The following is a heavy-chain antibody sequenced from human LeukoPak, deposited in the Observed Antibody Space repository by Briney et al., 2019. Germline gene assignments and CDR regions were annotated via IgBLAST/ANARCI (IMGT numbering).Heavy chain of an antibody. CDR2: IYYSGST. CDR3: ARQVIPSVIFGVADTFDI. V-gene: IGHV4-39*01. Sequence: PSETLSLTCTVSGGSISSSAYYWGWIRQPPGKGLEWIGSIYYSGSTYYNPSLKSRVTISVDTSKSQFSLKVNSVTAPDTAVYFCARQVIPSVIFGVADTFDIWGQGTMVTVSS. D-gene: IGHD3-3*01. CDR1: GGSISSSAYY. J-gene: IGHJ3*02.